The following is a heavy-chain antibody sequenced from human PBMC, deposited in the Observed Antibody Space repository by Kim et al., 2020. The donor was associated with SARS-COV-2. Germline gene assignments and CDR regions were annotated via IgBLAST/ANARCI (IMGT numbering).Heavy chain of an antibody. CDR3: ARGAQYRFKTTEGGHFQH. J-gene: IGHJ1*01. CDR1: GGSISSYY. CDR2: IYTSGST. Sequence: SETLSLTCTVSGGSISSYYWSWIRQPAGKGLEWIGRIYTSGSTNYNPSLKSRVTMSVDTSKNQFSLKLSSVTAADTAVYYCARGAQYRFKTTEGGHFQHWGQGTLVTVSS. V-gene: IGHV4-4*07. D-gene: IGHD4-17*01.